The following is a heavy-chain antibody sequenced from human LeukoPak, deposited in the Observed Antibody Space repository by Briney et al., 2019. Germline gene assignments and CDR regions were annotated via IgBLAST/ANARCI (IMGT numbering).Heavy chain of an antibody. V-gene: IGHV3-21*01. CDR1: GFSFDDYG. CDR2: ISSSSSYI. Sequence: GGSLRLSCATCGFSFDDYGMSWVRQAPGKGLEWVSSISSSSSYIYYADSVKGRFTISRDNAKNSLYLQMNSLRAEDTAVYYCAREYSSSVDAFDIWGQGTMVTVSS. CDR3: AREYSSSVDAFDI. J-gene: IGHJ3*02. D-gene: IGHD6-13*01.